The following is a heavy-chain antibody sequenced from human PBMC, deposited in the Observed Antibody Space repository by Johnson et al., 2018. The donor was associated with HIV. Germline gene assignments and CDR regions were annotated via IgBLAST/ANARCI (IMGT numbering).Heavy chain of an antibody. J-gene: IGHJ3*02. CDR3: ARALLIAARPVGAFDI. CDR2: ISYDIT. CDR1: GLSFSNFG. V-gene: IGHV3-30*03. D-gene: IGHD6-6*01. Sequence: QVQLVESGGGVVQPGKSLTLSCVGSGLSFSNFGIHWVRQAPGKGLEWVADISYDITATHSRDNAKNSLYLQMNSLRAEDTAVNYCARALLIAARPVGAFDIWGQGTMVTVSS.